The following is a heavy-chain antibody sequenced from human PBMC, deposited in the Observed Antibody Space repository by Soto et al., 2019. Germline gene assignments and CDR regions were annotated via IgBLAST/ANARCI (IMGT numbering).Heavy chain of an antibody. J-gene: IGHJ4*02. CDR1: GFTFRTSI. V-gene: IGHV3-21*01. D-gene: IGHD1-26*01. CDR3: ARDLPIEPTVYYFDY. Sequence: EVQLVQSGGGLVKPGGSLRLSCAASGFTFRTSIMSWVRQAPGKGLEWVSSIDSSSSYIYYADSLKGRFIISRDNADNSLYLQIHSLRAEDTAVYYCARDLPIEPTVYYFDYWGQGSLVTVSS. CDR2: IDSSSSYI.